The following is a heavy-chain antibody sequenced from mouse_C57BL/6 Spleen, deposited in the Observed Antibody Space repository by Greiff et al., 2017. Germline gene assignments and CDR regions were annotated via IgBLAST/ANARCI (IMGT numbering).Heavy chain of an antibody. CDR2: INPSSGYT. Sequence: QVQLQQSGAELARPGASVKMSCKASGYTFTSYTMHWVKQRPGQGLEWIGYINPSSGYTKYNQKFKDKATLTADKSSSTAYMQLSSLTSEDSAVYYCARSKTGNAMDYWGQGTSVTVSS. J-gene: IGHJ4*01. CDR1: GYTFTSYT. CDR3: ARSKTGNAMDY. V-gene: IGHV1-4*01. D-gene: IGHD4-1*01.